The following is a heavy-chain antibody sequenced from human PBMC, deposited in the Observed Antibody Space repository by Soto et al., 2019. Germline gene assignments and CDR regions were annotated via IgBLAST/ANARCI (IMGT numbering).Heavy chain of an antibody. CDR3: ARHSNRNYGLYYFDF. V-gene: IGHV4-59*08. CDR1: GGSVSSYY. J-gene: IGHJ4*02. Sequence: SETLSLTCTVSGGSVSSYYWGWIRQSLGKALEWIGYIYYSGSTKYNPSLKSRVTMSVDTSNNQFSLRVSSVTAADTAVYYCARHSNRNYGLYYFDFWGLGALVTVSS. CDR2: IYYSGST. D-gene: IGHD4-4*01.